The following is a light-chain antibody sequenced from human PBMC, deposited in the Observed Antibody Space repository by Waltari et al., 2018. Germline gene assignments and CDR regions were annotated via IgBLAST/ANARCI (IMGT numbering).Light chain of an antibody. Sequence: QSALTQPASVSGSPGQSITISCTGTSSDVGGYKYVSWYQQTPGKAPKVMIYEVSNRPSGVSNRFSGSKSGNTASLTISGLQAEDEADYYCTSYTSTSTLGVFGGGTKLTVL. CDR1: SSDVGGYKY. CDR3: TSYTSTSTLGV. V-gene: IGLV2-14*01. CDR2: EVS. J-gene: IGLJ3*02.